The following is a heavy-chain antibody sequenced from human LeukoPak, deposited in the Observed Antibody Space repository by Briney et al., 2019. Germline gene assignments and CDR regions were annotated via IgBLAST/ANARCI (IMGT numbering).Heavy chain of an antibody. CDR2: IYYSGST. CDR1: GGSISSGDYY. Sequence: PSQTLSLTCTVSGGSISSGDYYWSWIRQPPGKGPEWIGYIYYSGSTYYNPSLKSRVTISVDTSKNQFSLKLSSVTAADTAVYYCARDDIVVVPAAMPTRRYYYYGMDVWGQGTTVTVSS. V-gene: IGHV4-30-4*01. CDR3: ARDDIVVVPAAMPTRRYYYYGMDV. D-gene: IGHD2-2*01. J-gene: IGHJ6*02.